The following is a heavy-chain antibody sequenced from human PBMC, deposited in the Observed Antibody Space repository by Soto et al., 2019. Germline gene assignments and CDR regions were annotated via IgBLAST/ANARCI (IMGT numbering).Heavy chain of an antibody. D-gene: IGHD6-19*01. CDR3: ARYNSSRNYYYGMDV. CDR1: GFTFSSYD. CDR2: IWYDGGNK. J-gene: IGHJ6*02. Sequence: GGSLRLSCAASGFTFSSYDMHWVRQAPGKGLEWVAVIWYDGGNKYYTDSVKGRFTISRDNSKNTVDLQMSSLRVEDTAVYYCARYNSSRNYYYGMDVWGQGTTVTVSS. V-gene: IGHV3-33*01.